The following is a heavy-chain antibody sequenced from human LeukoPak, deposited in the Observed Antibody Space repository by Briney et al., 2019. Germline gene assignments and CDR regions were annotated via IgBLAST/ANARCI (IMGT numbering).Heavy chain of an antibody. J-gene: IGHJ6*03. V-gene: IGHV3-23*01. CDR2: IRGKIGST. D-gene: IGHD2-15*01. Sequence: GGSLRLSCAVSGFTFTTYGMSWVRQAPGKGLEWVSGIRGKIGSTYYADSVKGRFTISRDNAKNSLYLQMNSLRAEDTAVYYCAKVSGYFFVFDYMDVWGKGTTVTVSS. CDR3: AKVSGYFFVFDYMDV. CDR1: GFTFTTYG.